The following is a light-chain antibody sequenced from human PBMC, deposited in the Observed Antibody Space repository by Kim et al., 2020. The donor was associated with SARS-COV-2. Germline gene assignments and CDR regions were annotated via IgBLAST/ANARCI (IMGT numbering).Light chain of an antibody. J-gene: IGKJ4*01. CDR1: QSVSSSY. V-gene: IGKV3-20*01. CDR2: GAS. CDR3: QQYGSSPFT. Sequence: EIVLTQFPGTLSLSPGERATLSCRASQSVSSSYLAWFQQKPGQAPRLLIYGASSRATGIPDRFSGSGSGTDFTLTISRLEPEDFAVYYCQQYGSSPFTFGGGTKVDIK.